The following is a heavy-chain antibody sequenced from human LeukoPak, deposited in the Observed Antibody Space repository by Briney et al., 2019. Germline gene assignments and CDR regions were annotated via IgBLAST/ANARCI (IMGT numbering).Heavy chain of an antibody. CDR3: VKAQRGFDDFWSGYDY. D-gene: IGHD3-3*01. V-gene: IGHV3-23*01. CDR1: EFTFNSYG. Sequence: PGGSLRLSCAASEFTFNSYGMSWVRQAPGKGLEWVSAISGSGGTTYYADSVKGRSTISRDNSQNTLYIQMESLRVEDTAVYYCVKAQRGFDDFWSGYDYWGQGSLVTVSS. CDR2: ISGSGGTT. J-gene: IGHJ4*02.